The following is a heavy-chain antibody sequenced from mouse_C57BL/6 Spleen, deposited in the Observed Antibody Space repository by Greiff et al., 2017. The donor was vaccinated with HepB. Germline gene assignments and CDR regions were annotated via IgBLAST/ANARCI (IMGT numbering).Heavy chain of an antibody. D-gene: IGHD2-3*01. CDR3: ARSGDGFRYYFDY. J-gene: IGHJ2*01. Sequence: EVQLQQSGPELVKPGASVKISCKASGYTFTDYYMNWVKQSHGKSLEWIGDINPNNGGTSYNQKFKGKATLTVDKSSSTAYMELRSLTSEDSAVYYCARSGDGFRYYFDYWGQGTTLTVSS. CDR2: INPNNGGT. CDR1: GYTFTDYY. V-gene: IGHV1-26*01.